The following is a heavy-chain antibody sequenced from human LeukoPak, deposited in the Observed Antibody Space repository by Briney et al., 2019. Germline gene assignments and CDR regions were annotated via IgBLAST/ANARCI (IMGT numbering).Heavy chain of an antibody. CDR1: GGSISGYY. V-gene: IGHV4-59*01. D-gene: IGHD1-1*01. CDR3: ATNDVSYYYYYMDV. CDR2: IYYSGST. Sequence: SQTLSLSCTVSGGSISGYYWSWIRHPPGKGLEWIGYIYYSGSTNYNPSLKSRVTISVDTSKNQFSLKLSSVTAADTAVYYCATNDVSYYYYYMDVWGKGTTVTVSS. J-gene: IGHJ6*03.